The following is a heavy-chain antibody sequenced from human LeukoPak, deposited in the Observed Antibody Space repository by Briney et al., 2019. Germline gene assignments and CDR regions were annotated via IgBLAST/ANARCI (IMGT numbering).Heavy chain of an antibody. Sequence: GGSLRLSCAASGFTFSSYGMHWVRQAPGKGLEWVAVISYDGSNKYYADSVKGRFTISRDNSKNTLYLQMNSLRAEDTAVYYCAKGRRKWILLFDAFDIWGQGTMVTVSS. V-gene: IGHV3-30*18. J-gene: IGHJ3*02. CDR3: AKGRRKWILLFDAFDI. CDR1: GFTFSSYG. CDR2: ISYDGSNK. D-gene: IGHD5-18*01.